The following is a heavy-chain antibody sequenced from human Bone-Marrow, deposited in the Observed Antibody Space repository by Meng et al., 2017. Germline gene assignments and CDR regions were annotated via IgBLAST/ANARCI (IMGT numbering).Heavy chain of an antibody. CDR1: GFTFSSYA. J-gene: IGHJ4*02. D-gene: IGHD3-9*01. V-gene: IGHV3-23*01. CDR2: ISGSGGST. Sequence: GGSLRLSCAASGFTFSSYAMSWVRQAPGKGLEWVSAISGSGGSTYYADSVKGRFTISRDNAKNSLYLQMNSLRAEDTAVYYCASQGGWLRYFDWSMDYWGQGTLVTVSS. CDR3: ASQGGWLRYFDWSMDY.